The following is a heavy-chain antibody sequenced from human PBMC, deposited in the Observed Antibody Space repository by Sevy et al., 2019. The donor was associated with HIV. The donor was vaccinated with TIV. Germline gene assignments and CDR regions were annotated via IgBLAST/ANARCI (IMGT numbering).Heavy chain of an antibody. Sequence: WGSLRLSCTASGFTFSTYAMYWVRQAPGKGLEWVAVISYDGNNKDYADSVKGRFTVSRDNSKNTLYLQMNSLRAEDTAVYYCASHYYDSTGYYYPLDYWGQGTLVTVSS. CDR1: GFTFSTYA. J-gene: IGHJ4*02. D-gene: IGHD3-22*01. V-gene: IGHV3-30*04. CDR3: ASHYYDSTGYYYPLDY. CDR2: ISYDGNNK.